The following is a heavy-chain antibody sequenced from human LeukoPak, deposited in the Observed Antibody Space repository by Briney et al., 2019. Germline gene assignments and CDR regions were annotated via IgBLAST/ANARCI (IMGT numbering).Heavy chain of an antibody. V-gene: IGHV3-33*08. D-gene: IGHD3-3*01. CDR1: GFTFSSYG. J-gene: IGHJ3*02. CDR2: IWHDGSNE. CDR3: VRDLDSYDFWSGYWPDALDT. Sequence: GGSLRLSCAASGFTFSSYGMHWVRQAPGKGLEWVAVIWHDGSNEYYVDSVRGRFIISRDNSRNTLYLQMNSLRAEDTAVYYCVRDLDSYDFWSGYWPDALDTWGQGTMVSVSS.